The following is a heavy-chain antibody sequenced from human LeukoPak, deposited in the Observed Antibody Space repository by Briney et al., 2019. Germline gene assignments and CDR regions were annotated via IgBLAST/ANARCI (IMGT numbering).Heavy chain of an antibody. Sequence: GGSLRLSCVVSGFTSDDYGMNWVRQVPGKGLECVSGINWNGGGTGYADSVRSRFTVSRDNAKNSIFLQMDSLRAEDTAFYYCARVYSTTYYGSVLDYWRQGTLVTVAS. CDR2: INWNGGGT. CDR3: ARVYSTTYYGSVLDY. D-gene: IGHD2/OR15-2a*01. J-gene: IGHJ4*02. V-gene: IGHV3-20*04. CDR1: GFTSDDYG.